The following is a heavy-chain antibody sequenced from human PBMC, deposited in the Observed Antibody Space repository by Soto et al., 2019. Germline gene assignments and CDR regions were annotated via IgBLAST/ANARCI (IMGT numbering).Heavy chain of an antibody. CDR2: IYYSGST. V-gene: IGHV4-59*01. J-gene: IGHJ4*02. CDR3: ARGDYDSSGYYVLDY. CDR1: GGSISSYY. Sequence: LSLTCTVSGGSISSYYWSWIRQPPGKGLEWIGYIYYSGSTNYNPSLKSRVTISVDTSKNQFSLKLSSVTAADTAVYYCARGDYDSSGYYVLDYWGQGTLVTVSS. D-gene: IGHD3-22*01.